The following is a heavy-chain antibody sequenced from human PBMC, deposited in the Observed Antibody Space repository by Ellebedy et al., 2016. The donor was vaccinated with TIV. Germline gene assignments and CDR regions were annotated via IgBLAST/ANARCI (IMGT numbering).Heavy chain of an antibody. CDR1: GGTFSSYA. CDR2: IIPIFGTA. V-gene: IGHV1-69*06. J-gene: IGHJ6*02. Sequence: SVKVSCXASGGTFSSYAISWVRQAPGQGLEWMGGIIPIFGTANYAQKFQGRVTITADKSTSTAYMELSSLRSEDTAVYYCARGLLDIVVVPAAKSCYYGMDVWGQGTTVTVSS. CDR3: ARGLLDIVVVPAAKSCYYGMDV. D-gene: IGHD2-2*01.